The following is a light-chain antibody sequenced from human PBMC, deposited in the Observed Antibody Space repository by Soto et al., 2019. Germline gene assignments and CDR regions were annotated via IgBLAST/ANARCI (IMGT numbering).Light chain of an antibody. J-gene: IGKJ1*01. CDR3: LQYNGYSGT. CDR1: QSISTW. CDR2: DAS. Sequence: DIQITQSPSTLSASVGDTVTITCLASQSISTWLAWYQQKPGEAPRLLIFDASNLESGVSSRFSGSGSGTEFTLTISNLQPDDFATYYCLQYNGYSGTFGQGTKVDIK. V-gene: IGKV1-5*01.